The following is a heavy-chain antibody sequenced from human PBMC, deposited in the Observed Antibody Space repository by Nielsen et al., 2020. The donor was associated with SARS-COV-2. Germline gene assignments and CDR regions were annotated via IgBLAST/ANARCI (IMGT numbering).Heavy chain of an antibody. D-gene: IGHD7-27*01. V-gene: IGHV3-23*01. CDR3: ASDQRLGDAFDI. J-gene: IGHJ3*02. CDR1: GFTFSSYA. Sequence: GESLKISCAASGFTFSSYAMSWVRQAPGKGLEWVSAISGSGGSTYYADSVKGRFTISRDNSKNTLYLQMNSLRAEDTAVYYCASDQRLGDAFDIWGQGTMVTVSS. CDR2: ISGSGGST.